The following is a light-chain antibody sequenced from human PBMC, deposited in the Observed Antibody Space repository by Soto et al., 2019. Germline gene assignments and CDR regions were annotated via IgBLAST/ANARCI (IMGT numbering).Light chain of an antibody. V-gene: IGKV3-11*01. CDR2: AAS. CDR1: QSVGSS. J-gene: IGKJ1*01. Sequence: EIVLTQSPATLSLSPGERATLSCRASQSVGSSLAWYQQKLGQAPRILIYAASDRDTGIPGRFSGSGSGTDFTLFISRLEPEDFSFYYCQQGNTSPWTFGQGTKVDIK. CDR3: QQGNTSPWT.